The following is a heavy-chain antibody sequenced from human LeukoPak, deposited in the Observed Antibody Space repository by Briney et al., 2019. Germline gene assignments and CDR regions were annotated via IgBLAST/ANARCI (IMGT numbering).Heavy chain of an antibody. CDR2: LRASSRST. CDR3: VRGARIVDLWSGYFFDY. J-gene: IGHJ4*02. V-gene: IGHV3-23*01. CDR1: GFTFSSHA. D-gene: IGHD3-3*01. Sequence: GRSLRLSCVASGFTFSSHAISWVRQAAGKGMEWVSTLRASSRSTYYADSVKGRFTISRDNSKNTMYLHMSSLRAEDTAIYYCVRGARIVDLWSGYFFDYWGRGTRVTVSS.